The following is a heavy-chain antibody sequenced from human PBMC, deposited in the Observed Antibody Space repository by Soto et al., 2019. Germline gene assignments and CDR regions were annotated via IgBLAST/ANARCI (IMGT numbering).Heavy chain of an antibody. V-gene: IGHV3-23*01. D-gene: IGHD3-10*01. CDR3: AKDKYYYGSGSYYAVDY. Sequence: PGGSLRLSCAASGFTFDDYGMSWVRQAPGKGLEWVSAISGSGGSTYYADSVKGRFTISRDNSKNTLYLQMNSLRAEDTAVYYCAKDKYYYGSGSYYAVDYWGQGTLVTVSS. J-gene: IGHJ4*02. CDR2: ISGSGGST. CDR1: GFTFDDYG.